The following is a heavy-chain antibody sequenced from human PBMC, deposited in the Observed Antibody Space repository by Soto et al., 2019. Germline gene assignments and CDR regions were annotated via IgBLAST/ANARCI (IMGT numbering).Heavy chain of an antibody. V-gene: IGHV1-69*04. CDR3: ARDTSRGEYDY. D-gene: IGHD3-10*01. J-gene: IGHJ4*02. Sequence: GASVKVSCKASGGTFSSYTISWVRQAPGQGLEWMGRIIPILGIANYAQKFQGRVTITADKSTSTAYMELSSLRSDDTAVYFCARDTSRGEYDYWGQGTLVNVSS. CDR1: GGTFSSYT. CDR2: IIPILGIA.